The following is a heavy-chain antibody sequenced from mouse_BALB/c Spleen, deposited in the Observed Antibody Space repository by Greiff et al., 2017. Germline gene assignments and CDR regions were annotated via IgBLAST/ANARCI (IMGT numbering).Heavy chain of an antibody. CDR2: INPYNDGT. CDR1: GYTFTSYV. CDR3: ARAKEYGNYEVDY. J-gene: IGHJ4*01. Sequence: VHVKQSGPELVKPGASVKMSCKASGYTFTSYVMHWVKQKPGQGLEWIGYINPYNDGTKYNEKFKGKATLTSDKSSSTAYMELSSLTSEDSAVYYCARAKEYGNYEVDYWGQGTSVTVSS. V-gene: IGHV1-14*01. D-gene: IGHD2-1*01.